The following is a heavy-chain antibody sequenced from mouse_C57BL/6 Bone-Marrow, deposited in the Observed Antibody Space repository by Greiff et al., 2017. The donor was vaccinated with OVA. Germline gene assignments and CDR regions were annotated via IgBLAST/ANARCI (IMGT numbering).Heavy chain of an antibody. Sequence: VKLVESGPGLVQPSQSLSITCTVSGFSLTSYGVHWVRQSPGKGLEWLGVIWRGGSTDYNAAFMSRPSITKDNSKSQVFFKMNSLQADDTAIYYCAKRGNPYAMDYWGQGTSVTVSS. V-gene: IGHV2-5*01. CDR3: AKRGNPYAMDY. CDR1: GFSLTSYG. J-gene: IGHJ4*01. CDR2: IWRGGST.